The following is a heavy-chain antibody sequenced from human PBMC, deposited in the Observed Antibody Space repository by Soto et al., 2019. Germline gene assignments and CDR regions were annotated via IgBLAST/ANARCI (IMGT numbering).Heavy chain of an antibody. Sequence: QVQLQESGPGPVKPSDTLSLTCAVSGYSISSSNWWGWIRQPPGKGLEWIGYIYYSGTTYYNPSLKSRVTMSVDTSKNQYSLKLTSVTAVDTAVYYCARREIQGPIDYWGQGTLVTVSS. J-gene: IGHJ4*02. CDR1: GYSISSSNW. V-gene: IGHV4-28*01. D-gene: IGHD1-26*01. CDR2: IYYSGTT. CDR3: ARREIQGPIDY.